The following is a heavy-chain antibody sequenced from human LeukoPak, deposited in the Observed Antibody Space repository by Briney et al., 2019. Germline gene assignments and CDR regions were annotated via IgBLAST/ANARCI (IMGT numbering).Heavy chain of an antibody. CDR2: ISDSGDST. D-gene: IGHD3-22*01. V-gene: IGHV3-23*01. Sequence: GGSLRLSCAASGFTFSSYAMHWVRQAPGKGLEWVSGISDSGDSTYYADSVKGRFTISRDNSKNTLYVQMNSLRAEDTAVYYCVREWLLLRYDYWGQGTLVTVSS. CDR3: VREWLLLRYDY. J-gene: IGHJ4*02. CDR1: GFTFSSYA.